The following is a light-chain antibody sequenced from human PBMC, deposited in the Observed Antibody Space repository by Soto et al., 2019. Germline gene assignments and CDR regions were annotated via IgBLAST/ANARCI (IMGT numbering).Light chain of an antibody. J-gene: IGKJ1*01. CDR2: GAS. CDR1: QSISSN. CDR3: QQYDSFSVT. V-gene: IGKV3-15*01. Sequence: MTQAPSSLRSSVGARDTITCRASQSISSNLAWYQQKPGQAPRLLIYGASTRATGIPATFSGSGSGTEFTLTFSSLQPEDFATHYCQQYDSFSVTFGQGTKVDIK.